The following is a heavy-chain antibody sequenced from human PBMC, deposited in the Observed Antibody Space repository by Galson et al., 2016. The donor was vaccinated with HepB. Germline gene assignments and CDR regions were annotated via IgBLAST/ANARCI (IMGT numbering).Heavy chain of an antibody. V-gene: IGHV6-1*01. D-gene: IGHD2-21*02. Sequence: CAISGDSVSGNSVTWNWIRQSPSRGLEWLGRTYYRSKWYNDYAVSVKSRITINSDTSKNQFSLQLNSVTPEDTAVYYRARGTALTGLDFWGQGTLVTVSS. CDR2: TYYRSKWYN. CDR1: GDSVSGNSVT. J-gene: IGHJ4*02. CDR3: ARGTALTGLDF.